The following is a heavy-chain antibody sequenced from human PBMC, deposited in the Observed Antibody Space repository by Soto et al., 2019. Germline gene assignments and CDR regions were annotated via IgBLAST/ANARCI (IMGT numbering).Heavy chain of an antibody. CDR1: GGIFSTYA. Sequence: QVQLVQSGVEVKKPGSSVKVSCKASGGIFSTYAISWLRQAPGQGLKWMGGIIPLFGTSNYAQRFQGRVTITADESTSTAYMVLSRLRSEDTAVYYCARDRDDYGSGNYYNRIDFWGQGTLVTVSS. CDR3: ARDRDDYGSGNYYNRIDF. J-gene: IGHJ4*02. CDR2: IIPLFGTS. D-gene: IGHD3-10*01. V-gene: IGHV1-69*01.